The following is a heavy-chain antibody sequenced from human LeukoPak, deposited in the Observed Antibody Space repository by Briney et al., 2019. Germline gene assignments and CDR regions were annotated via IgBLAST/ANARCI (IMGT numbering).Heavy chain of an antibody. Sequence: SETLSLTCAVYGGSFSGYYWSWIRQPPGKGLEWIGEINHSGSTNYNPSLKSRVTISVDTSKNQFSLKLSSVTAADTAVYYCATERVYCSSTSCYYSYYYGMDVWGQGTLVTVSS. D-gene: IGHD2-2*01. CDR1: GGSFSGYY. CDR2: INHSGST. CDR3: ATERVYCSSTSCYYSYYYGMDV. V-gene: IGHV4-34*01. J-gene: IGHJ6*02.